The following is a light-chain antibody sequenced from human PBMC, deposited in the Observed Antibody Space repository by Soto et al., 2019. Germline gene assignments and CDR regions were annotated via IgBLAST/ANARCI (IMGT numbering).Light chain of an antibody. CDR1: QSFSTN. J-gene: IGKJ2*02. CDR3: QQYNAWPSRT. CDR2: GAS. Sequence: IVLTQSPAALSVSPGERATLSCRASQSFSTNLAWYQQKPGQPPRLLIYGASTRATGVPARFSGSGSGTEFTLTISSMQSEDVAVYYCQQYNAWPSRTFGQGTKVEIK. V-gene: IGKV3-15*01.